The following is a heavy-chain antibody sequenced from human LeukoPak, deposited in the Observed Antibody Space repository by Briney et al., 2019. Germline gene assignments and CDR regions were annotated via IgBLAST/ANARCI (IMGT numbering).Heavy chain of an antibody. CDR1: GYTFTGYY. D-gene: IGHD3-10*01. Sequence: ASVKVSCKASGYTFTGYYMHWVRQAPGQGLEWMGWINPNSGGTNYAQKFQGRVTMTRDTSISTAYMELSRLRSDDTAVYYCARATMVRGVLDAFDIWGQGTMATVSS. V-gene: IGHV1-2*02. CDR3: ARATMVRGVLDAFDI. J-gene: IGHJ3*02. CDR2: INPNSGGT.